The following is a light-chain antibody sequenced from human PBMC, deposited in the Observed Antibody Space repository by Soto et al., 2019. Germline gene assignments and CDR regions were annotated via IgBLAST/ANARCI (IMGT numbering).Light chain of an antibody. CDR1: ESVRVNS. CDR2: GAS. CDR3: QQYTRAPVT. J-gene: IGKJ4*01. V-gene: IGKV3-20*01. Sequence: ENVLTQSPGTLSLSPGETLTLSCRASESVRVNSFAWYHQRPGQAPRLLIHGASNRATGVPERFRGSGSGTDFTLTISRLEPEDFGVYFCQQYTRAPVTFGGGTKVNIK.